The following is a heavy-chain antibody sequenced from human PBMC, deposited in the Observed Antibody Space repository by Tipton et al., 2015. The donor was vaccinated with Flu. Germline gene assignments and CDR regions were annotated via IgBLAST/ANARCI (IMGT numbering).Heavy chain of an antibody. V-gene: IGHV4-59*01. Sequence: TLSLTCTVSGGPISSFYWSWIRQRPGKGLEWIGYSYSTVRTTYNPSLESRVTISVDTSKNQFFLNLRSVTAADTAVYYCARVDLSGSYTADYWGQGTLVTVSS. D-gene: IGHD1-26*01. CDR1: GGPISSFY. CDR3: ARVDLSGSYTADY. J-gene: IGHJ4*02. CDR2: SYSTVRT.